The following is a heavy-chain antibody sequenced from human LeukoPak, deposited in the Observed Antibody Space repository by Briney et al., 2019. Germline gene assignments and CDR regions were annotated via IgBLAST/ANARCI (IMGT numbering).Heavy chain of an antibody. V-gene: IGHV3-11*01. CDR2: ISSSGSTL. CDR3: ARDTPCGGDCSYFDY. D-gene: IGHD2-21*01. J-gene: IGHJ4*02. Sequence: GGSLRLSCAASGFTFSDYYMSWIRQAPGKGLEWVSYISSSGSTLYYADSVKGRFTISRDNAKNSLYLQMNSLRAEDTAVYYCARDTPCGGDCSYFDYWGQGTLVTVSS. CDR1: GFTFSDYY.